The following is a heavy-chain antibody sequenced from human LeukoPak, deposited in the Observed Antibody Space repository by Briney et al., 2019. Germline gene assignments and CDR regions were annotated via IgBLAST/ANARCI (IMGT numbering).Heavy chain of an antibody. J-gene: IGHJ4*02. V-gene: IGHV1-18*01. Sequence: VSVKVSCKASGYTFTSYGISWVRQAPGQGLEWMGWISAYNGNTNYAQKLQGRVTMTTDTSTSTAYMELRSLRSDDTAVYYCARDWDDILTGDYWGQGTLVTVSS. CDR3: ARDWDDILTGDY. CDR2: ISAYNGNT. D-gene: IGHD3-9*01. CDR1: GYTFTSYG.